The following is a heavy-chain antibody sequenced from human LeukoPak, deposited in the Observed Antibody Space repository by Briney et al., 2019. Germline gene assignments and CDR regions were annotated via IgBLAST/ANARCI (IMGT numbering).Heavy chain of an antibody. CDR2: ISGSGGST. D-gene: IGHD6-13*01. CDR1: GFTFSSYA. Sequence: PGGSLRLSCAASGFTFSSYAMSWVRQAPGKGLEWVSAISGSGGSTYYADSVKGRFTISRDNSKNTLYLQVNSLRAEDTAVYYCAKSSSSWYYLLFDYWGRGTLVTVSS. CDR3: AKSSSSWYYLLFDY. J-gene: IGHJ4*02. V-gene: IGHV3-23*01.